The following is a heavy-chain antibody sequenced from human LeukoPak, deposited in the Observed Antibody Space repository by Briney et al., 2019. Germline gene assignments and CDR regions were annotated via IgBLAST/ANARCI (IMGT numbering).Heavy chain of an antibody. V-gene: IGHV4-39*01. D-gene: IGHD6-19*01. Sequence: SETLSLTCTVSGDSISSSSFYWGWIRQPPGKGLEWIGTIFYSGSTYYNPSLRSRVTMSVDTSKNQFSLRLSSVTAADTAVYYCARQGYISGQGFRNYWFDPWGQGSLVTVSS. CDR1: GDSISSSSFY. CDR3: ARQGYISGQGFRNYWFDP. J-gene: IGHJ5*02. CDR2: IFYSGST.